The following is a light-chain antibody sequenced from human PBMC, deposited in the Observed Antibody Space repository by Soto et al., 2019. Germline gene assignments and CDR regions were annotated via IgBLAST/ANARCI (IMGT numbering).Light chain of an antibody. Sequence: IQMTQSPSSLSASVEDRVIITCRASQSISNHLNWYQQKPGKAPTLLIYAASNLQSGVPSRFRGSRSGTEFTLTVSSLQPEDFATYYCLQDHDDSWTFGQGTKVDTK. V-gene: IGKV1-6*01. CDR1: QSISNH. CDR3: LQDHDDSWT. J-gene: IGKJ1*01. CDR2: AAS.